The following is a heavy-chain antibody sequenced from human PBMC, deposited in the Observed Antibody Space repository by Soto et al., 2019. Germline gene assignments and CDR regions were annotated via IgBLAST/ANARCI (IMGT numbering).Heavy chain of an antibody. J-gene: IGHJ4*02. V-gene: IGHV3-23*01. Sequence: GSLRLSCAASGFTFSSYAMSWVRQAPGKGLEWVSSIGVSGSTYYVDSVKGRVTISRDNSKNTLYLQMNSLRAEDTAVYYCAKNYYFDRWGQGTLVTVSS. CDR1: GFTFSSYA. CDR3: AKNYYFDR. CDR2: IGVSGST.